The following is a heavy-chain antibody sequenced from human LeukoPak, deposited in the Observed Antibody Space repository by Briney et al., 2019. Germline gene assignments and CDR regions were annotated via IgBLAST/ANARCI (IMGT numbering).Heavy chain of an antibody. CDR2: VYHSGST. Sequence: PSETLSLTCTVSGGSISHSYWSWIRQPPGKGLEWIGFVYHSGSTNYNPSLKSRLIISIDTSKNQFSLRLMSVTAADTAVYYCVRQRLWSDLWGQGTLVTVSS. J-gene: IGHJ5*02. CDR1: GGSISHSY. D-gene: IGHD3-10*01. CDR3: VRQRLWSDL. V-gene: IGHV4-59*01.